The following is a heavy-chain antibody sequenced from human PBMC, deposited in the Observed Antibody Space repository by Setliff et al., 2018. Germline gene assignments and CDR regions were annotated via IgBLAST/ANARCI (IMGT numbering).Heavy chain of an antibody. D-gene: IGHD6-19*01. J-gene: IGHJ4*02. V-gene: IGHV3-48*03. Sequence: GGSLRLSCAASGFTFSNYELNWVRQAPGKGLEWIAFIHRSGSIIYYADSVKGRFTVSRDNAKNSLYLQMSSLRAEDTAIYYCASPQAVGNYLGHWGQGTLVTVSS. CDR2: IHRSGSII. CDR1: GFTFSNYE. CDR3: ASPQAVGNYLGH.